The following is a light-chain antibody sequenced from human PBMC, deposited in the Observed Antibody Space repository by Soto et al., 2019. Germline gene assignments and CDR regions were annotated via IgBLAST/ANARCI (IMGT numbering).Light chain of an antibody. V-gene: IGLV4-69*01. CDR1: SGHSRYA. J-gene: IGLJ2*01. Sequence: QPVLTQSPSASASLGASVKLNCTLSSGHSRYAIAWHQKRPEKGPRYLMKLNSDGSHSKGDGIPDRFSGSSSGAERYLTSSSLQSEDEADFYCQTWVTGIQVFGGGTKLTVL. CDR2: LNSDGSH. CDR3: QTWVTGIQV.